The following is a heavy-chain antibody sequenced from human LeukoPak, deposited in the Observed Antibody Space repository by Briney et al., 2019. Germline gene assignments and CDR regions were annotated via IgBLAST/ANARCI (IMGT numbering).Heavy chain of an antibody. CDR3: ANKVDYGGLHY. J-gene: IGHJ4*02. CDR2: ITGSGSNT. Sequence: QTGGSLRLSCAASGFTFRSYAMSWVRQAPGKGLEWVSAITGSGSNTYYADSVKGRFTISRDNSKNTLFLQMNSLRAEDTAVYFCANKVDYGGLHYWGQGTLVTVSS. D-gene: IGHD4-23*01. CDR1: GFTFRSYA. V-gene: IGHV3-23*01.